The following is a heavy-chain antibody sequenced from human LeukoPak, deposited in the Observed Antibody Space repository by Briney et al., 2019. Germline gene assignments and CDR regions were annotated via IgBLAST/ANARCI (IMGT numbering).Heavy chain of an antibody. J-gene: IGHJ3*02. D-gene: IGHD3-22*01. CDR3: ARGSMITDAFDI. Sequence: ASETLSLTCTVSGGSISSGDYYWSWIRQPPGKGLEWIGYIYYSGNTYYNPSLKSRVTISVDTSKNQFSLKLSSVTAADTAVYYCARGSMITDAFDIWGQGTMVTVSS. V-gene: IGHV4-30-4*01. CDR2: IYYSGNT. CDR1: GGSISSGDYY.